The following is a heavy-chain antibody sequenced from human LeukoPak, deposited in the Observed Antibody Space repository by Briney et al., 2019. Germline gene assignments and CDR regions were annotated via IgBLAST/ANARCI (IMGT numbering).Heavy chain of an antibody. CDR3: ARVVASTSIDA. V-gene: IGHV4-61*02. Sequence: SETLSLTCSVSGGSISSGSYYWNWIRQPAGKGLEWIGRIYTSGSTNYNPSLKSRVTISVDTSKNQFSLKLKSVTAADTALYYCARVVASTSIDAWGQGTLVTVST. J-gene: IGHJ5*02. D-gene: IGHD2-15*01. CDR2: IYTSGST. CDR1: GGSISSGSYY.